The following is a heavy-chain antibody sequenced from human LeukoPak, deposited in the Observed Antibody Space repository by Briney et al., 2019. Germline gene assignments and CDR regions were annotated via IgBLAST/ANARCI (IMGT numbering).Heavy chain of an antibody. J-gene: IGHJ4*02. D-gene: IGHD3-10*01. CDR2: ISSSSSYI. Sequence: PEGSLRLSCAASGFTFSSYSMDWVRQAPGKGLEWVSSISSSSSYIYYADSVKGRFTISRDNAKNSLYLQMNSLRAEDTAVYYCARDKGMVRGVIGYWGQGTLVTVSS. CDR3: ARDKGMVRGVIGY. CDR1: GFTFSSYS. V-gene: IGHV3-21*01.